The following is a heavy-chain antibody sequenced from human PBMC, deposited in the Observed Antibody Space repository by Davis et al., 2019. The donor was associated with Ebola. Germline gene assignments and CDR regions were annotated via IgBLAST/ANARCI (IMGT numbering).Heavy chain of an antibody. D-gene: IGHD3-16*01. CDR1: GYTFTGYY. CDR2: INPNSGGT. CDR3: ARVPAGGSADPVKLPIGWAKDYYYGMDV. Sequence: ASVKVSCKASGYTFTGYYMHWVRQAPGQGLEWMGWINPNSGGTNYAQKLQGRVTMTTDTSTSTAYMELRSLRSDDTAVYYCARVPAGGSADPVKLPIGWAKDYYYGMDVWGQGTTVTVSS. J-gene: IGHJ6*02. V-gene: IGHV1-2*02.